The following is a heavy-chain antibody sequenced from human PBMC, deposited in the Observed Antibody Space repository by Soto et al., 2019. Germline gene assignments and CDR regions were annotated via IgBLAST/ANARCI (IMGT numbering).Heavy chain of an antibody. V-gene: IGHV3-53*01. D-gene: IGHD4-17*01. CDR2: IYGGGST. CDR1: ELTVSSYY. J-gene: IGHJ4*02. CDR3: ARGFDYDAFDY. Sequence: GGSLRLSCAASELTVSSYYMTWVRQAPGKGLEWVSTIYGGGSTYYADSVKGRFTISKDNSRNTLYLQINSLRAEDTAVYYCARGFDYDAFDYWGQGTLVTVSS.